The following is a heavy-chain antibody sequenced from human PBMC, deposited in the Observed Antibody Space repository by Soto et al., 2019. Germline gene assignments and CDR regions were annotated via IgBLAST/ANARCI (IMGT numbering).Heavy chain of an antibody. CDR3: ARGGGHIYPWDY. Sequence: GGSLRLSCAASGFTFSTYGMHWVRQAPGKGPEWVALISYDGTNKFYADSVKGRFTVSRDNAKNSLYLQMNSLRADDTAIYYCARGGGHIYPWDYWGQGTLVTVSS. CDR1: GFTFSTYG. V-gene: IGHV3-30*03. D-gene: IGHD3-16*01. CDR2: ISYDGTNK. J-gene: IGHJ4*02.